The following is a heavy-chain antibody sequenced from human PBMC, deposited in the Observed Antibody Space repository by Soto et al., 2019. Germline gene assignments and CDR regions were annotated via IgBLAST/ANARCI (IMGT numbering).Heavy chain of an antibody. CDR1: GYTFTSYA. CDR3: VRESTPTRWFDP. Sequence: PSVKVSCKASGYTFTSYAIHWVRQAPGQGLEWMGVINPSGGSTSYAQNFQGRVTMTRDTSTSTVYMELSSLRSEDTAVYYCVRESTPTRWFDPWGQGTLVTVSS. D-gene: IGHD2-2*01. V-gene: IGHV1-46*03. CDR2: INPSGGST. J-gene: IGHJ5*02.